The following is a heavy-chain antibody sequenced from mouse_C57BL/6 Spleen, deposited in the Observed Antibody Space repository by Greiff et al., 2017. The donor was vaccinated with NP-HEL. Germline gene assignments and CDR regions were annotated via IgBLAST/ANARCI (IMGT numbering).Heavy chain of an antibody. D-gene: IGHD1-1*01. CDR3: ARTLLRSPYYYAMDY. CDR2: INPNYGTT. CDR1: GYSFTDYN. V-gene: IGHV1-39*01. J-gene: IGHJ4*01. Sequence: VQLQQSGPELVKPGASVKISCKASGYSFTDYNMNWVKQSNGKSLEWIGVINPNYGTTSYNQKFKGKATLTVDQSSSTAYMQLNSQTSEDSAVYYCARTLLRSPYYYAMDYWGQGTSVTVSS.